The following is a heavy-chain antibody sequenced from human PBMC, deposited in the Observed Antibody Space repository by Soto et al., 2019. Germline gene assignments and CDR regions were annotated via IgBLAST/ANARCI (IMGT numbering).Heavy chain of an antibody. J-gene: IGHJ4*02. Sequence: PGGSLRLSCAASGFNFDNYWMAWVRQAPGKGLEWVANIKQDGSDKNYVDSVRGRFTISRDNAKNSLYLQMNSLRAEDSAVYSCARDTTGILGYWGQGTLVTVSS. CDR2: IKQDGSDK. V-gene: IGHV3-7*01. D-gene: IGHD1-1*01. CDR1: GFNFDNYW. CDR3: ARDTTGILGY.